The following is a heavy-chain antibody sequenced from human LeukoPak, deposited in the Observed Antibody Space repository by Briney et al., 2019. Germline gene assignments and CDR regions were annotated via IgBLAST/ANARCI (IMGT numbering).Heavy chain of an antibody. CDR1: GGSISSGGYY. V-gene: IGHV4-31*03. CDR2: IYYSGST. CDR3: ASGWGDSSGYYSQNAFDI. J-gene: IGHJ3*02. Sequence: PSETLSLTCTVSGGSISSGGYYWSWIRQHPGKGLEWIGYIYYSGSTYYNPSLKSRVTISVDTSKNQFSLKLSSVTAADTAVYYCASGWGDSSGYYSQNAFDIWGQGTMVTVSS. D-gene: IGHD3-22*01.